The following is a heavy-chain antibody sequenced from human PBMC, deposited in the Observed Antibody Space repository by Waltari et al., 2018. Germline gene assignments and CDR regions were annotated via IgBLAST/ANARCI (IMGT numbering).Heavy chain of an antibody. CDR1: GLTFRSYW. CDR2: RKEEGSET. V-gene: IGHV3-7*02. Sequence: EVQLVESGGGFVQPGGSLRLSCAASGLTFRSYWMSWGRQAPGKGREWVAGRKEEGSETNDVDSVKGRFTISRDNAKNSLYLHMNSLRAEDTAVYYCASHGPWTFNYWGQGTLVTVSS. CDR3: ASHGPWTFNY. J-gene: IGHJ4*02. D-gene: IGHD1-1*01.